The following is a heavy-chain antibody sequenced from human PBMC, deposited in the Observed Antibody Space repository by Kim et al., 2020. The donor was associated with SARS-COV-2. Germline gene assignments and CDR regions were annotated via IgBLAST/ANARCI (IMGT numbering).Heavy chain of an antibody. CDR2: TYYQSKWHN. D-gene: IGHD3-10*01. V-gene: IGHV6-1*01. CDR3: ARGYIREGFGY. J-gene: IGHJ4*02. CDR1: GDSVSSNSAA. Sequence: SQTLSLTCAISGDSVSSNSAAWNWIRQSPLRGLEWLGRTYYQSKWHNDYAVSVKSRITINPDTSKNQFSLQLNSVTPEDTSVYYCARGYIREGFGYWGQGTLVTVSS.